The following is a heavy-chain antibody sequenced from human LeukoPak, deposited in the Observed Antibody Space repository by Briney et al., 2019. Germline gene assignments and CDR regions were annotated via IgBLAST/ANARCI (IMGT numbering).Heavy chain of an antibody. J-gene: IGHJ4*02. CDR2: ISGASAYM. CDR3: ARGWTTVTTSIDH. D-gene: IGHD4-17*01. Sequence: PGGSLRLSCAASGFTFSSYYMNWVRQAPGKGLEWVSSISGASAYMYSTDSGKGRFTISRDNAKNSLYLHMNSLRAEDTAVYYCARGWTTVTTSIDHWGQGTLVTVSS. V-gene: IGHV3-21*01. CDR1: GFTFSSYY.